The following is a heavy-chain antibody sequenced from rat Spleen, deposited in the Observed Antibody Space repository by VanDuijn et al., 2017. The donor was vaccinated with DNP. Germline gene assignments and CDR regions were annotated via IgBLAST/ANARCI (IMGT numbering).Heavy chain of an antibody. V-gene: IGHV3-3*01. CDR1: GYSITRNYR. CDR3: ARWTRYFDY. CDR2: INSADST. D-gene: IGHD1-4*01. J-gene: IGHJ2*01. Sequence: EVQLQESGPGLVESSQSLSLTCSVTGYSITRNYRWNWIRKFPGNKLEWMGYINSADSTYYNPSLKRRISITRDTSKNQFLLQVNSVTSEDTATYYCARWTRYFDYWGQGVMVTVSS.